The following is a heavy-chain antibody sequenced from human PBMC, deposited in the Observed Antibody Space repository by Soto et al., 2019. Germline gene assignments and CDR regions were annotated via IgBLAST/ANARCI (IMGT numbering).Heavy chain of an antibody. V-gene: IGHV5-51*01. D-gene: IGHD1-26*01. CDR2: IYPGGSDT. Sequence: PGESLKISCKASGYSFSTYWIAWVRQRPGKGLDWMGIIYPGGSDTRYSPSFQGQVTISVDNSIDTAYLEWTTLRASDTAVYYCASEKAQWELRGRWFDPWGQGTLVTVSS. J-gene: IGHJ5*02. CDR3: ASEKAQWELRGRWFDP. CDR1: GYSFSTYW.